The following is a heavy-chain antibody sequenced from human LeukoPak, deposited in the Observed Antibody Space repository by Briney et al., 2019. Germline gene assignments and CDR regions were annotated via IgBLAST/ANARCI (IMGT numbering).Heavy chain of an antibody. V-gene: IGHV1-2*02. CDR1: GYTFTSYD. D-gene: IGHD2-2*02. J-gene: IGHJ4*02. CDR2: INPNSGGT. CDR3: ARPPYCSSTSCYMD. Sequence: GASVKVSCKASGYTFTSYDINRVRQAPGQGLEWMGWINPNSGGTNYAQKFQGRVTMTRDTSISTAYMELSRLRSDDTAVYYCARPPYCSSTSCYMDWGQGTLVTVSS.